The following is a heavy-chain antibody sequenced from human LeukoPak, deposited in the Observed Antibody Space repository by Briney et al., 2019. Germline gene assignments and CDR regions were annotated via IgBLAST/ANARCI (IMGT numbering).Heavy chain of an antibody. CDR3: AKAGNYGDYHFDT. D-gene: IGHD4-17*01. CDR1: GFTFSSYA. J-gene: IGHJ4*02. Sequence: PGGSLRLSRAASGFTFSSYAMSWVRQAPGKGLEWVSAISGSGGSTYYADSVKGRFTISRDNSKNTLYLQMNSLRAEDTAVYYCAKAGNYGDYHFDTWGQGTLVTVSS. CDR2: ISGSGGST. V-gene: IGHV3-23*01.